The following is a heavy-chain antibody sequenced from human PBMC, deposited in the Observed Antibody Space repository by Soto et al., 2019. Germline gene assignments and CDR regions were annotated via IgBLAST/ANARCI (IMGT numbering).Heavy chain of an antibody. CDR3: ARQVDSKYYFDY. V-gene: IGHV3-30-3*01. Sequence: GGSLRLSCAASGFTFSSYAMHWVRQAPGKGLEWVAVISYDGSNKYYADSVKGRFTISRDNSKNTLYLQMNSLRAEDTAVYYCARQVDSKYYFDYWGQGTLVTVSS. J-gene: IGHJ4*02. D-gene: IGHD4-4*01. CDR1: GFTFSSYA. CDR2: ISYDGSNK.